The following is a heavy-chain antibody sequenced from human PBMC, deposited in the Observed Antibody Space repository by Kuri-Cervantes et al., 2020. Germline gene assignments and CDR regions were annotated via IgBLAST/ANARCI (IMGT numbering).Heavy chain of an antibody. V-gene: IGHV4-59*01. D-gene: IGHD3-10*01. J-gene: IGHJ4*02. CDR1: GGSISSYY. CDR3: ARSLGGASYYAY. CDR2: IYYSGST. Sequence: ESLKISCTVSGGSISSYYWSWIRQPPGKGPEWIGYIYYSGSTNYNPSLKNRVTISVDTSKNQFSLKLSSVTAADTAVYYCARSLGGASYYAYWGQGTLVTVSS.